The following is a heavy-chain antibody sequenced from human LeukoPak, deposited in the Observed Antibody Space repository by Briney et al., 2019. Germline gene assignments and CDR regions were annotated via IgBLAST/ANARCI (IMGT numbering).Heavy chain of an antibody. CDR1: GFTFSSYI. Sequence: GGSLRLSCTASGFTFSSYIFNWVRQAPGKGLEWVSYISSGSSSIYYADSVKGRFTVSRGNAKNSLYLQMNSLRDEDTAVYYCARGPYYFDYWGQGTLVTVSS. CDR3: ARGPYYFDY. J-gene: IGHJ4*02. V-gene: IGHV3-48*02. CDR2: ISSGSSSI.